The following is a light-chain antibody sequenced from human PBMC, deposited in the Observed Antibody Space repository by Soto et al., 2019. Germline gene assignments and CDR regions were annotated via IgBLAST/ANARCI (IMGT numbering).Light chain of an antibody. CDR2: RAS. J-gene: IGKJ1*01. Sequence: DIQMTQSPSTLSASVGDRVTITCRASQNIDTWLAWYQQRPGKAPNLLIYRASSLEDGVPSRFSGSGSGTEFTLMISILQPDDFATYYCQHYSDSSPWTFGQGTKVDFK. CDR3: QHYSDSSPWT. V-gene: IGKV1-5*03. CDR1: QNIDTW.